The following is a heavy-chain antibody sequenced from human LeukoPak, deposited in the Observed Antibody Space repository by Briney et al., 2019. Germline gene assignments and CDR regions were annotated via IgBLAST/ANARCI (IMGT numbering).Heavy chain of an antibody. CDR2: IYTSGST. D-gene: IGHD2-2*01. V-gene: IGHV4-4*07. Sequence: PSETLSLTCTVSGGSISSYYWSWIRQPAGKGLEWIGRIYTSGSTNYNPSLTSRVTMSVDTSKNQFSLKLSSVTAADTAVYYCARDRLYCSSTSCTNWFDPWGQGTLVTVSS. CDR1: GGSISSYY. CDR3: ARDRLYCSSTSCTNWFDP. J-gene: IGHJ5*02.